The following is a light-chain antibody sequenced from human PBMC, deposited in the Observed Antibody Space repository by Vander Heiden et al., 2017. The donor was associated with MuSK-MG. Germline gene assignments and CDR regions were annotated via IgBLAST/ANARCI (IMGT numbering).Light chain of an antibody. CDR2: QDS. CDR1: KLGDKY. CDR3: QAWDSSTVV. V-gene: IGLV3-1*01. J-gene: IGLJ2*01. Sequence: YELTQPPSVPVSPGQTANITCSGDKLGDKYACWYQQKPGQSPVLVIYQDSKRPSGIPERFSGSNSGNTATLTISGTQAMDEADYYCQAWDSSTVVFGGGTKLTVL.